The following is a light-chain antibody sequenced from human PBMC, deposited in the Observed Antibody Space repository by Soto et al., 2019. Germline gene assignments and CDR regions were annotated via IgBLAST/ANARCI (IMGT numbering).Light chain of an antibody. Sequence: QSALTQPPSASGSPGQSVTISCTGTKNDIGVYDFVSWYQHHPGKAPRLIIYEVVRRPSGVPDRFSGSKSGNTASLTVSGLQAADEGDYFCKSYAGSNTYVFGSGTKVTVL. CDR2: EVV. CDR1: KNDIGVYDF. CDR3: KSYAGSNTYV. V-gene: IGLV2-8*01. J-gene: IGLJ1*01.